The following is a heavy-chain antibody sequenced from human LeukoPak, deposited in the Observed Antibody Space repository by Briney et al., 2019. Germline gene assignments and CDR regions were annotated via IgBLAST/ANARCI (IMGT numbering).Heavy chain of an antibody. Sequence: GASVRVSCKASGYTFTSYGISWVRQAPGQGLEWMGWISAYNGNTNYAQRLQGRVTMTTDTSTSTAYMELRSLRSDDTAVYYCARDHSYGFWKPKSGLTPTGYYFDYWGQGTLVTVSS. D-gene: IGHD5-18*01. CDR1: GYTFTSYG. CDR3: ARDHSYGFWKPKSGLTPTGYYFDY. V-gene: IGHV1-18*01. J-gene: IGHJ4*02. CDR2: ISAYNGNT.